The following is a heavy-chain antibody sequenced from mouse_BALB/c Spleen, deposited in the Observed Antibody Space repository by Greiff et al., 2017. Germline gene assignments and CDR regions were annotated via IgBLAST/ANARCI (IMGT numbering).Heavy chain of an antibody. Sequence: QVQLQQSGAELVKPGASVKLSCKASGYTFTSYWMHWVKQRPGQGLEWIGEINPSNGRTNYNEKFKSKATLTVDKSSSTAYMQLSSLTSEDSAVYYCARGDLLEAMDYWGQGTSVTVSS. CDR2: INPSNGRT. D-gene: IGHD2-1*01. V-gene: IGHV1S81*02. CDR1: GYTFTSYW. J-gene: IGHJ4*01. CDR3: ARGDLLEAMDY.